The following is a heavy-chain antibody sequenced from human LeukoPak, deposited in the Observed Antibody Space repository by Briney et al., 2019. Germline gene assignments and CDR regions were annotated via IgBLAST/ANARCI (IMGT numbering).Heavy chain of an antibody. D-gene: IGHD6-13*01. CDR1: GFTFSNYW. Sequence: PGGSLRLSCAAPGFTFSNYWMHWVRHAPGKGLVWVSRLNSDGGSTSYADSVKGRFTISRDNAKNTLYLQMNSLRAEDTAVYYCARDTGYSINYWGQGTLVTVSS. CDR3: ARDTGYSINY. V-gene: IGHV3-74*01. CDR2: LNSDGGST. J-gene: IGHJ4*02.